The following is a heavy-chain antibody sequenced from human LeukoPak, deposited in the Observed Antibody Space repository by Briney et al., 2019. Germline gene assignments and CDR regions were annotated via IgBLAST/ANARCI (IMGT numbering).Heavy chain of an antibody. V-gene: IGHV4-39*07. Sequence: SETLSLTCTVSGGSISSSSYYWGWIRQPPGKGLEWIGEINHSGSTNYNPSLKSRVTISVDTSKNQFSLKLSSVTAADTAVYYCARELTYYDFWSGHTRGAFDIWGQGTMVTVSS. CDR1: GGSISSSSYY. J-gene: IGHJ3*02. CDR3: ARELTYYDFWSGHTRGAFDI. D-gene: IGHD3-3*01. CDR2: INHSGST.